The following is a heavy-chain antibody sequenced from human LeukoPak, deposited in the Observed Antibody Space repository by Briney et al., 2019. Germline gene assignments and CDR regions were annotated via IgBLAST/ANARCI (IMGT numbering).Heavy chain of an antibody. D-gene: IGHD3-22*01. CDR2: IKSKTDGGTT. Sequence: GGSLRLSCAASGFTLCNAWMSWVRQAPGKGLEWVGRIKSKTDGGTTDYAAPVKGRFTISRDDSKNTLYLQMNSLKTEDTAVYYCTTNLVGWAYYYGSSGYAYWGQGTLVTVSS. V-gene: IGHV3-15*01. J-gene: IGHJ4*02. CDR1: GFTLCNAW. CDR3: TTNLVGWAYYYGSSGYAY.